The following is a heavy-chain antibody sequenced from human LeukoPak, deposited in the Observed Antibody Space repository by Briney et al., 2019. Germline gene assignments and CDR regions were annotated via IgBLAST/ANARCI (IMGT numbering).Heavy chain of an antibody. D-gene: IGHD1-7*01. J-gene: IGHJ3*02. CDR1: GGTFSSYA. V-gene: IGHV1-69*05. CDR2: IIPIFGTA. Sequence: SVKVSCKASGGTFSSYAISWVRQAPGQGLEWMGGIIPIFGTANYAQKFQGRVTITTDESTSTAYMELSSLRSEDTAVYYCATGTTGENDAFGIWGQGTMVTVSS. CDR3: ATGTTGENDAFGI.